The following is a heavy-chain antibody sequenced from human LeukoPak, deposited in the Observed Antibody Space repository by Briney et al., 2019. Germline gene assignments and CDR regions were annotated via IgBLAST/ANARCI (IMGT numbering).Heavy chain of an antibody. CDR1: GRSFSGYY. Sequence: SETLSLTCAVYGRSFSGYYWSWLRQPPGKGLEWIGEINHSGSTNYNPSLKSRVTISVDTSKNQFSLKLGSVTAADTAVYYCATVAGTPGWFDPWGQGTLVTVSS. CDR2: INHSGST. V-gene: IGHV4-34*01. D-gene: IGHD6-19*01. J-gene: IGHJ5*02. CDR3: ATVAGTPGWFDP.